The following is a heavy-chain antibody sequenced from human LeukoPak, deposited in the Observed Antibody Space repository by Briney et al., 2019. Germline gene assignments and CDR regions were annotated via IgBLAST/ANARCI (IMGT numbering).Heavy chain of an antibody. V-gene: IGHV3-23*01. CDR1: GFTFSSYA. CDR3: AKSRRGDDYNVALDY. J-gene: IGHJ4*02. D-gene: IGHD5-24*01. Sequence: GGSLRLSCAASGFTFSSYAMSRVRQAPGKGLEWVLVISGSGDKTFYADSVRGRFTISRDNSKNTLSLQMNSLRAEDTAVYYCAKSRRGDDYNVALDYWGQGTLVTVSS. CDR2: ISGSGDKT.